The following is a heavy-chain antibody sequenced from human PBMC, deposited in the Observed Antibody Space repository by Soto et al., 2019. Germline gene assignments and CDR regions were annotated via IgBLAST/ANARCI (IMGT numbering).Heavy chain of an antibody. CDR2: INPNSGGT. V-gene: IGHV1-2*04. CDR3: ARSRYRYCSGGSCYSVAFDI. J-gene: IGHJ3*02. Sequence: ASVKVSCKASGYTFTGYYTHWVRQAPGQGLEWMGWINPNSGGTNYAQKFQGWVTMTRDTSISTAYMELSRLRSDDTAVYYCARSRYRYCSGGSCYSVAFDIWGQGTMVTVSS. CDR1: GYTFTGYY. D-gene: IGHD2-15*01.